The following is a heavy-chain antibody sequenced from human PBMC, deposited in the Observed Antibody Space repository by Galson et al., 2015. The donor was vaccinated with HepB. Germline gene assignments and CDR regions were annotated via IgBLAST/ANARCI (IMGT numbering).Heavy chain of an antibody. J-gene: IGHJ2*01. Sequence: SLRLSCAASGFTVSSNYMSWVRQAPGKGLEWVSVIYSGGSTYYADSVKGRFTISRDNSNNTLYLQMNSLRAEDTAVYYCARETHRYCSSTSCWYFDLWGRGTLVTVSS. D-gene: IGHD2-2*01. CDR3: ARETHRYCSSTSCWYFDL. CDR1: GFTVSSNY. CDR2: IYSGGST. V-gene: IGHV3-66*02.